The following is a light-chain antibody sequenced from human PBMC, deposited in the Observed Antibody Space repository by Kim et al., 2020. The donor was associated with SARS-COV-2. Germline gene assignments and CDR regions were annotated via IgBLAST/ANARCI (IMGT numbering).Light chain of an antibody. CDR2: GAS. V-gene: IGKV1-27*01. J-gene: IGKJ2*01. CDR1: QGISNY. CDR3: QKYNSAPET. Sequence: ASVGDRVTITCRASQGISNYLAWYQQKPGKVPQLLIYGASTLQSAVPSRFSGSGSGTDFTLTITSLQPEDAATYFCQKYNSAPETFGQGTKLEI.